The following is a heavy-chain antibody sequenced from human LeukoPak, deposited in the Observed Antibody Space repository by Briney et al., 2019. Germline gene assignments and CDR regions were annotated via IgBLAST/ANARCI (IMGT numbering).Heavy chain of an antibody. CDR2: ISSSGSTI. V-gene: IGHV3-11*04. D-gene: IGHD6-19*01. CDR1: GFTVSSNY. J-gene: IGHJ4*02. CDR3: TRTPVAGTRFLFGD. Sequence: GGSLRLSCAASGFTVSSNYMSWVRQAPGKGLEWVSYISSSGSTIFYADSVKGRFTISRDNAKNSLSLQMNSLRAEDTAVYYCTRTPVAGTRFLFGDWGQGTLVTVSS.